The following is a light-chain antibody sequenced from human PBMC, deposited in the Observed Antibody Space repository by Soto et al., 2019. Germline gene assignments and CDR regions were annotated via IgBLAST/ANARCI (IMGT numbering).Light chain of an antibody. CDR2: DVS. CDR1: SSDVGGYNY. J-gene: IGLJ2*01. V-gene: IGLV2-14*01. Sequence: QSALTQPASVSGSPGQSITISCTGTSSDVGGYNYDSWYQQHPGKAPKLMIYDVSNRPSGVSNRFSGSKSGNTASLTISGLQAEDEADYYCSSYTSSRTLVFGGGTQLTVL. CDR3: SSYTSSRTLV.